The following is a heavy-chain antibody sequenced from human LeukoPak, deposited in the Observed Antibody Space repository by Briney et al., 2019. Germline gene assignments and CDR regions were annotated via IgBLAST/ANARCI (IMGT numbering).Heavy chain of an antibody. CDR2: INPNSGGT. CDR3: ARAPRSSSSSWFDP. J-gene: IGHJ5*02. V-gene: IGHV1-2*06. CDR1: GYTFTGYY. Sequence: GASVKVSCKASGYTFTGYYMHWVRQAPGQGLEWMGRINPNSGGTNYAQKFQGRVTMTRDTSISTAYMELSRLRSDDTAVYYCARAPRSSSSSWFDPWGQGTLVTASS. D-gene: IGHD6-6*01.